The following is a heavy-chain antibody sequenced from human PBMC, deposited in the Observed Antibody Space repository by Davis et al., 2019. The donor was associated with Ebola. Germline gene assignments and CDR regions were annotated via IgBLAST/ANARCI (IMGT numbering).Heavy chain of an antibody. CDR2: INPNSGGT. CDR1: GYTFTSYA. D-gene: IGHD2-15*01. V-gene: IGHV1-2*06. Sequence: AASVKVSCKASGYTFTSYAMNWVRQAPGQGLEWMGRINPNSGGTNYAQNFQGRVTMTRDTSISTAYMELSRLRSDDTAVYYCARDLNDPSIDIVVVVAATLDYWGQGTLVTVSS. CDR3: ARDLNDPSIDIVVVVAATLDY. J-gene: IGHJ4*02.